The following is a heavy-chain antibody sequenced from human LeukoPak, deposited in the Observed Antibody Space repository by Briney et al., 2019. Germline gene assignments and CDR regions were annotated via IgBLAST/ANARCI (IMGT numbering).Heavy chain of an antibody. CDR3: ARDIYYYDSSGYYYKNWFDP. D-gene: IGHD3-22*01. Sequence: SQTLSLTCAVSGGSISGGGYSWSWIRQPPGKGLEWIGYIYHSGSTYYNPSLKSRVTISVDRSKNQFSLKLSSVTAADTAVYYCARDIYYYDSSGYYYKNWFDPWGQGTLVTVSS. J-gene: IGHJ5*02. CDR1: GGSISGGGYS. CDR2: IYHSGST. V-gene: IGHV4-30-2*01.